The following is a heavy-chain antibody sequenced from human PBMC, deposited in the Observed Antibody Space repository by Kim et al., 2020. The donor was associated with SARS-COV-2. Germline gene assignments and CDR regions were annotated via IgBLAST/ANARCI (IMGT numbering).Heavy chain of an antibody. Sequence: GGSLRLSCAASGFTFSSYGLHWVRQAPGKGLEWVAVISYDGSNKYYADSVKGRFTISRDNSKNTLYLQMNSLRAEDTAVYYCAKDIQWWGGIDYWGQGTLVTVSS. CDR1: GFTFSSYG. V-gene: IGHV3-30*18. D-gene: IGHD2-15*01. J-gene: IGHJ4*02. CDR3: AKDIQWWGGIDY. CDR2: ISYDGSNK.